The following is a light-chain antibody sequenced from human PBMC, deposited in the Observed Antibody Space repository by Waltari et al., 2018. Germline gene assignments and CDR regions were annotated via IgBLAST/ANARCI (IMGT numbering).Light chain of an antibody. CDR2: EVS. Sequence: QSALTQPASVSGSPGQLITISCTGTTSNIGNYNFVSWYQQHPGKAPKVMIFEVSKRPSGVSYRFSGSKSGNTASLTISGLQADDEADYYCCSYGGNTPVLFGGGTRLTVL. V-gene: IGLV2-23*02. J-gene: IGLJ2*01. CDR3: CSYGGNTPVL. CDR1: TSNIGNYNF.